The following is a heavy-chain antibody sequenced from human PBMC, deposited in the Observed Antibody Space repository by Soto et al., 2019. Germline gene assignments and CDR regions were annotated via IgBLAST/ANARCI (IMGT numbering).Heavy chain of an antibody. D-gene: IGHD4-4*01. CDR3: ARDAYNSNSRWDWFDP. J-gene: IGHJ5*02. CDR2: IGSDT. Sequence: EVQLLESGGDLVQPGGSLRLSCAASGFTLKNYAMNWVRQAPGKGLEWVSSIGSDTHYADSVKGRFTISRDNSKNTLYLQMNSLRADDTAVYYCARDAYNSNSRWDWFDPWGQGTLVTVSS. CDR1: GFTLKNYA. V-gene: IGHV3-23*01.